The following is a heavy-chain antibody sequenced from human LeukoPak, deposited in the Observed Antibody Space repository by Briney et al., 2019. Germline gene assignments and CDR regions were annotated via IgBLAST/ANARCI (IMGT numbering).Heavy chain of an antibody. CDR3: ARGDRSGSYFYDY. D-gene: IGHD1-26*01. V-gene: IGHV1-2*02. CDR1: GYTFTGYY. J-gene: IGHJ4*02. CDR2: INPNSGGT. Sequence: GASVTVSCKASGYTFTGYYMHWVRQAPGQGLEWMGWINPNSGGTNYAQKFQGRVTMTRDTSISTAYMELSRLRSDDTAVYYCARGDRSGSYFYDYWGQGTLVTVSS.